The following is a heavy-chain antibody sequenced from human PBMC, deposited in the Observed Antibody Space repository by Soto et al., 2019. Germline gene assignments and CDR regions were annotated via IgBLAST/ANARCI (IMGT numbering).Heavy chain of an antibody. CDR1: TYSLTTST. D-gene: IGHD1-20*01. CDR2: ISGHNGNT. CDR3: GRGGNWNYAMDV. Sequence: ASVRVSCKASTYSLTTSTFTCVRQAPGQGLEYMGWISGHNGNTNSAPKFQGRVTMTTDTSASTAYMELTSLTSDDTAVYYCGRGGNWNYAMDVWGPGTTVTLSS. V-gene: IGHV1-18*01. J-gene: IGHJ6*02.